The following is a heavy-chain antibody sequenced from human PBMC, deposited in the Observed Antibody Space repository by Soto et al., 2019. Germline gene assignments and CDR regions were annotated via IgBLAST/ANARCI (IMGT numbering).Heavy chain of an antibody. CDR3: ARLGRTGTNFDY. CDR1: GGSISSSNW. Sequence: QVQLQESGPGLVKPSGTLSLTCAVSGGSISSSNWWSWVRQPPGKGLEWIGEIYHSGSTNYNPSHKSRVTLSVDKSETQFCLTLSSVTAADTAVYYCARLGRTGTNFDYWGQGTLVTVSS. D-gene: IGHD1-1*01. V-gene: IGHV4-4*02. CDR2: IYHSGST. J-gene: IGHJ4*02.